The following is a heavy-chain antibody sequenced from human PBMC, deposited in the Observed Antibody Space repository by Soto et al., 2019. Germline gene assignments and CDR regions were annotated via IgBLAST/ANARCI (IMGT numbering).Heavy chain of an antibody. CDR3: ARANCSGGSCYFDY. V-gene: IGHV3-33*01. J-gene: IGHJ4*02. Sequence: HPGGSLRLSCAASGFTFSSYGMHWVRQAPGKGLEWVAVIWYDGSNKYYADSVKGRFTISRDNSKNTLYLQMNSLRAEDTAVYYCARANCSGGSCYFDYWGQGTLVTVSS. D-gene: IGHD2-15*01. CDR1: GFTFSSYG. CDR2: IWYDGSNK.